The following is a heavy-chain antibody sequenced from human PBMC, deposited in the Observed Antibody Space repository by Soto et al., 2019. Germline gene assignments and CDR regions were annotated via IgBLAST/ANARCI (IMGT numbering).Heavy chain of an antibody. D-gene: IGHD1-26*01. V-gene: IGHV3-74*01. CDR1: GLTLSNFW. CDR2: INSDGRST. Sequence: GSLRLSCAAAGLTLSNFWMHWVRQAPGKGLEWVSRINSDGRSTSYVDSVKGRFTISRDNANNTLYLEMNSMRAEDTAVYFCARVGRYRENYYFGMDVWGQGTTVTVSS. J-gene: IGHJ6*02. CDR3: ARVGRYRENYYFGMDV.